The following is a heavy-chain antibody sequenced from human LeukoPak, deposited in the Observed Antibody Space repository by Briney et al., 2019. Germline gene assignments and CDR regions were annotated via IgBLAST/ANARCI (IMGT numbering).Heavy chain of an antibody. CDR3: AKVPSHYSYGWLVAFDI. Sequence: GGSLRLSCAASGFTFSSYAMSWVRQAPGKGLEWVSAISGSGGSTYYADSVKGRFTISRDNSKNTLYLQMNSLRAEDTAVYYCAKVPSHYSYGWLVAFDIWGQGTMVTVSS. CDR2: ISGSGGST. J-gene: IGHJ3*02. D-gene: IGHD5-18*01. CDR1: GFTFSSYA. V-gene: IGHV3-23*01.